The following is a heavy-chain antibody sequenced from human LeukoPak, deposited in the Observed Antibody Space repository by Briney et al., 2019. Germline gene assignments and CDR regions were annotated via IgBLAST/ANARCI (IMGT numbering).Heavy chain of an antibody. CDR2: ISGNGGGT. V-gene: IGHV3-23*01. CDR3: AKGTKVIVVDNYFDY. Sequence: GGSLRLSCAASGFTFSNYAMIWVRQAPGKGLEGVSAISGNGGGTYYADSVKGRFTISRDNSKNTLYLQMKSLRAEDTAVYYCAKGTKVIVVDNYFDYWGQGTLVTVSS. J-gene: IGHJ4*02. CDR1: GFTFSNYA. D-gene: IGHD3-22*01.